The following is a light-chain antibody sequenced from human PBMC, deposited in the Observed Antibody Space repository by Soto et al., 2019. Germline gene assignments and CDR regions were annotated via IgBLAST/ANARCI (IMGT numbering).Light chain of an antibody. CDR3: QQYGSSPWT. Sequence: EIALTHSPSTLSLSPGERATLSCRASQSVSSSYLAWYQQKPGQAPRLLIYGASSRATGIPDRFSGSGSGTDFTLTISRLEPEDFAVYYCQQYGSSPWTFGQGTKVDNK. J-gene: IGKJ1*01. V-gene: IGKV3-20*01. CDR1: QSVSSSY. CDR2: GAS.